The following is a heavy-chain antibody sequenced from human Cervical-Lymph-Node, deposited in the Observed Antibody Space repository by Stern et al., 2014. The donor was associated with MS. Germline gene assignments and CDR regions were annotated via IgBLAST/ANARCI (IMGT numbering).Heavy chain of an antibody. J-gene: IGHJ3*01. CDR3: ARGPKFGAFDV. D-gene: IGHD3-3*01. V-gene: IGHV1-2*06. CDR1: GYTFTGSF. Sequence: VQLVESGAEVKKPGASLKVSCKTSGYTFTGSFMYWVRQAPGQGLEWVGRINPKSGVTDYAEKFEGRITLTRDTSINTAYMELSGLTSADTALYYCARGPKFGAFDVWGQGTLVTVSA. CDR2: INPKSGVT.